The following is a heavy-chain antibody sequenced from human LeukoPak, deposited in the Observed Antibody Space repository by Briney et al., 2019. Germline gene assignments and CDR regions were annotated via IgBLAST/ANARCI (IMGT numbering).Heavy chain of an antibody. Sequence: SETLSLTCTLSGGSLRSHYWSWIQQPPGKALEWLGHIYYSGSTTYSPSLKSRLTISVDTSRNQFSLSLISVTAADTAVYYCARGGQLAVPDPFDSWGQGTLVTVSS. D-gene: IGHD6-19*01. CDR2: IYYSGST. J-gene: IGHJ4*02. CDR1: GGSLRSHY. V-gene: IGHV4-59*11. CDR3: ARGGQLAVPDPFDS.